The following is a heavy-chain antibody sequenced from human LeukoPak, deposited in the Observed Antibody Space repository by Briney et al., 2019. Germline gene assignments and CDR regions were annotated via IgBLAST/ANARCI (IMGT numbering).Heavy chain of an antibody. V-gene: IGHV3-9*01. D-gene: IGHD6-13*01. J-gene: IGHJ4*02. Sequence: GGSLRLSCAASGFTFNDYAMHWVRQALGKGLEWVSGISWNSGTIGYADSVKGRFTISRDNAKNSLFLKMNSLSAEDTALYYCAKDLQQLVRGDFDYWGQGTLVTVSS. CDR1: GFTFNDYA. CDR2: ISWNSGTI. CDR3: AKDLQQLVRGDFDY.